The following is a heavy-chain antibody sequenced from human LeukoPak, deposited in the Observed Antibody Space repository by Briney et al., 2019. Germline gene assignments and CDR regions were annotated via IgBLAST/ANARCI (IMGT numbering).Heavy chain of an antibody. Sequence: PGGSLRLSCAASGFTFSSYAMSWVRQAPGKGLEWVSSITGSSGSTYYADSVKGRFTISRDNSKNTLYLQMNSLRAEDTAVYYCAKDVEWEPIGDWFDPWGQGTLVTVSS. V-gene: IGHV3-23*01. D-gene: IGHD1-26*01. CDR2: ITGSSGST. CDR3: AKDVEWEPIGDWFDP. CDR1: GFTFSSYA. J-gene: IGHJ5*02.